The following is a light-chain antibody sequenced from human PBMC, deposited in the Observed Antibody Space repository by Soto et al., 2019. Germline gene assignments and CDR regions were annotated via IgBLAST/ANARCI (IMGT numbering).Light chain of an antibody. J-gene: IGLJ1*01. CDR2: AVT. V-gene: IGLV2-14*01. CDR1: SSDVGGYNY. CDR3: CSYTSSTTYV. Sequence: SALTQPASVSGSPGQSITISCTGTSSDVGGYNYVSWYQQHPGKAPKLIIYAVTNRPSGVSIRFSGSKSGNTASLTLSGLQAEDEADYYCCSYTSSTTYV.